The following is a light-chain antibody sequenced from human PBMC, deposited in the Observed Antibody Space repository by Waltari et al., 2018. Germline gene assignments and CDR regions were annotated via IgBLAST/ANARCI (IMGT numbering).Light chain of an antibody. CDR3: QQYDNWPPYT. V-gene: IGKV3-15*01. CDR2: GAS. J-gene: IGKJ2*01. CDR1: QSINSH. Sequence: EILMTQSPATLSVSPGESATLPCRASQSINSHLAWYQQTPGQAPRLLIYGASTRATGIPARFSGSRSGTEFTLTISNLQSEDFAVYYCQQYDNWPPYTFGQGTKLEIK.